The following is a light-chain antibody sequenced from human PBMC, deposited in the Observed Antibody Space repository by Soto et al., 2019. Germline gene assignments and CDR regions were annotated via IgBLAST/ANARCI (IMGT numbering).Light chain of an antibody. Sequence: QSALTQPASVSGSPGQSITISCTGTTSDVGDYNYVSCYQQHPGKAPKLMIYDVRNRPSGVSNRFSGSKSGNTASLTISGLQAEDEADYYCSSYRNTNTLVVFGGGTKLTVL. V-gene: IGLV2-14*01. J-gene: IGLJ2*01. CDR2: DVR. CDR1: TSDVGDYNY. CDR3: SSYRNTNTLVV.